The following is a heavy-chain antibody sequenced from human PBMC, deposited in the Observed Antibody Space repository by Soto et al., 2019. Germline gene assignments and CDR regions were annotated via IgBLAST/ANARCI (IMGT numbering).Heavy chain of an antibody. V-gene: IGHV3-74*01. J-gene: IGHJ3*02. CDR3: ARDSHYDSSGYYYDAFDI. CDR2: INSDGSST. D-gene: IGHD3-22*01. CDR1: GFTFSSYW. Sequence: GESLKISCAASGFTFSSYWMHWVRQAPGKGLVWVSRINSDGSSTSYADSVKGRFTISRDNAKNTLYLQMKSLRAEDTAVYYCARDSHYDSSGYYYDAFDIWGQGTMVTVSS.